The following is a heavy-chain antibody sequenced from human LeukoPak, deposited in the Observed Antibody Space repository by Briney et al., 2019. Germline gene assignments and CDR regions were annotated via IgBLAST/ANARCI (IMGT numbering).Heavy chain of an antibody. CDR1: GFTFSNAW. J-gene: IGHJ4*02. D-gene: IGHD6-13*01. V-gene: IGHV3-15*01. Sequence: GGSLRLSCAASGFTFSNAWMSWVRQAPGKGLEWVGRIKSKTDGGTTDYAAPVKGRFTISRDDSKNTLYLQMNSLKTEDTAVYYCTTLWEQQLVYDYWGQGTLVTVSS. CDR2: IKSKTDGGTT. CDR3: TTLWEQQLVYDY.